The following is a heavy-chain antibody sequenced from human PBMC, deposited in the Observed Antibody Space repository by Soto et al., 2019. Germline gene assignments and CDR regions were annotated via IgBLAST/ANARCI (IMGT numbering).Heavy chain of an antibody. D-gene: IGHD2-2*01. CDR2: ISGSGGST. CDR3: ARVLCTSTSCYANY. Sequence: GSLRLSCAASGFTFSSYAMSWVRQAPGKGLEWVSAISGSGGSTYYADSVKGRFTISRDNSKNTLYLQMNSLRAEDTAVYYCARVLCTSTSCYANYWGQGTLVTVSS. V-gene: IGHV3-23*01. J-gene: IGHJ4*02. CDR1: GFTFSSYA.